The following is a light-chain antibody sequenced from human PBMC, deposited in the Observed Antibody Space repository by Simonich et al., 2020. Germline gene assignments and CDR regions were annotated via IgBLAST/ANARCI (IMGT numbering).Light chain of an antibody. CDR1: QSLLHRNGYNY. Sequence: DIVMTQSPLSLPVTPGEPASISCRSSQSLLHRNGYNYLDWYLQKPGQSPQLRIYLGSNRASGVPDRFSGSGSGTDFTLKISRVEAEDVGVYYCMQALQTEWTFGQGTKVEIK. V-gene: IGKV2-28*01. J-gene: IGKJ1*01. CDR3: MQALQTEWT. CDR2: LGS.